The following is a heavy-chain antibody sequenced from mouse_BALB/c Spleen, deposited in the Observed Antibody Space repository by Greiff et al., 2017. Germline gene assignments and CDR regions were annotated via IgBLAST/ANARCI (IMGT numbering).Heavy chain of an antibody. Sequence: DLVKPGASVKLSCKASGYTFTSYWLNWIKQRPGQGLEWIGRIAPGSGSTYYNEMFKGKATLTVDTSSSTAYIQLSSLSSEDSAVYFCAREVGRDYYAMDYWGQGTSVTVSS. CDR3: AREVGRDYYAMDY. D-gene: IGHD4-1*01. V-gene: IGHV1S41*01. CDR1: GYTFTSYW. CDR2: IAPGSGST. J-gene: IGHJ4*01.